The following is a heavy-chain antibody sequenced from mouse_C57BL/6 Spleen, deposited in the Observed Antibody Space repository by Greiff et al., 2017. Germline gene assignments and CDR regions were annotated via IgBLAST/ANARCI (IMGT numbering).Heavy chain of an antibody. CDR3: ARWSGNPFAY. Sequence: DVQLVESGGDLVKPGGSLKLSCAASGFTFSSYGMSWVRQTPDKRLEWVATISSGGSYTYYPDSVKGRFTISRDNAKNTLYLQMSSLKSEDTAMYYCARWSGNPFAYWGQGTLVTVSA. J-gene: IGHJ3*01. CDR1: GFTFSSYG. V-gene: IGHV5-6*01. CDR2: ISSGGSYT. D-gene: IGHD2-1*01.